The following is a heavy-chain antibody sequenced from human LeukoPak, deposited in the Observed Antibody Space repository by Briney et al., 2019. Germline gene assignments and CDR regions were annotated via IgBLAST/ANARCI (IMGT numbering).Heavy chain of an antibody. D-gene: IGHD6-13*01. CDR3: TTSFSYGSSLNFDY. Sequence: GGSLRLSCAASGFTFSNAWMSWVRQAPGRGLEWVGRIKSKTDGGTTDYAAPGKGRFTISRDNSKNTLYLQMNSLQTEDTAVYYCTTSFSYGSSLNFDYWGQGTLVTVSS. CDR2: IKSKTDGGTT. J-gene: IGHJ4*02. V-gene: IGHV3-15*01. CDR1: GFTFSNAW.